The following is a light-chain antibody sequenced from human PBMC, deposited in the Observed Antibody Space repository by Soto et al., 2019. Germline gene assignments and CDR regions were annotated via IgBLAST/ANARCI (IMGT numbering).Light chain of an antibody. CDR1: QSVSSSY. CDR2: DAS. V-gene: IGKV3D-20*02. J-gene: IGKJ1*01. CDR3: QQRSNWPWT. Sequence: EIVLTQSPGTLSLSPGERATLSCRASQSVSSSYLAWYQQKPGQAPRLLIYDASRRATGIADRFSGSGSGTDFTLTISSLEPEDFAVYYCQQRSNWPWTFGQGTKV.